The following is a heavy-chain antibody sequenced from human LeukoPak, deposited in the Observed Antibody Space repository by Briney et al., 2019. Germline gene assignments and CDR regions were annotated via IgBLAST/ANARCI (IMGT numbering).Heavy chain of an antibody. CDR3: ARDAIRSSSQFDY. CDR2: IYYSGST. J-gene: IGHJ4*02. Sequence: SETLSLTCAVYGGSFSGYYWTWIRQPPGKGLEWIGSIYYSGSTYYNPSLKSRVTMSVDTSKNQFSLKLSSVTAADTAVYYCARDAIRSSSQFDYWGQGTLVTVSS. V-gene: IGHV4-34*01. CDR1: GGSFSGYY. D-gene: IGHD6-13*01.